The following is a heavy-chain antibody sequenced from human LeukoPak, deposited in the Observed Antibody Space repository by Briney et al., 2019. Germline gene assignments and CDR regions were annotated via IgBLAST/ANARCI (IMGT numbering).Heavy chain of an antibody. CDR3: AKSRHYDILTGYY. CDR1: GFTFSSYA. Sequence: PGGSLRLSCAASGFTFSSYAMSWVRQAPGKGLEWVSAISGSGDNTYYADSVKGRFTTSRDNSKNTLYLQMNSLRAEDTAVYYCAKSRHYDILTGYYWGQGTLVTVSS. J-gene: IGHJ4*02. V-gene: IGHV3-23*01. D-gene: IGHD3-9*01. CDR2: ISGSGDNT.